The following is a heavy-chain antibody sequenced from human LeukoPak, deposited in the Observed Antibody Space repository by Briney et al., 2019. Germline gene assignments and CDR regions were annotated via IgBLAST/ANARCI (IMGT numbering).Heavy chain of an antibody. J-gene: IGHJ3*02. CDR3: ARANVAVAGDAFDI. CDR1: GYSISSGYY. D-gene: IGHD6-19*01. Sequence: SETLSLTCTVSGYSISSGYYWGWIRQPPGKGLEWIGSIYYSGSTYYNPSLKSRVTISVDTSKNQFSLKLSSVTAADTAVYYCARANVAVAGDAFDIWGQGTMVTVSS. V-gene: IGHV4-38-2*02. CDR2: IYYSGST.